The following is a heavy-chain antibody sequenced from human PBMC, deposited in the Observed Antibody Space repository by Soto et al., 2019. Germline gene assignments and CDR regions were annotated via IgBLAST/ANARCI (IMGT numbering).Heavy chain of an antibody. V-gene: IGHV3-7*01. CDR1: GFTFSSYW. D-gene: IGHD4-4*01. Sequence: PGGSLRLSCAASGFTFSSYWMSWVRQAPGEGLEWVANIKQDGSEKYYVDSVKGRFTISRDNAKNSLYLQMNSLRAEDTAIYYCARGGGDDYSNYFDWFDPWGQGTLVTVSS. CDR2: IKQDGSEK. CDR3: ARGGGDDYSNYFDWFDP. J-gene: IGHJ5*02.